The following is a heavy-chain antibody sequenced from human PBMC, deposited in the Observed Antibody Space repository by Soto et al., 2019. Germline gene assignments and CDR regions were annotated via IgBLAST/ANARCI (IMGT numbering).Heavy chain of an antibody. D-gene: IGHD5-18*01. V-gene: IGHV3-74*01. CDR2: ISTDGSST. J-gene: IGHJ4*02. Sequence: PGGSLRLSCAATGFTFSTYWMHWVRQGPGKGLVWVSRISTDGSSTTYADSVKGRFTISRDNVKNTLYLQMSSLRAEDTAVYFCARDTQLWRLDYWGQGTLVTVSS. CDR1: GFTFSTYW. CDR3: ARDTQLWRLDY.